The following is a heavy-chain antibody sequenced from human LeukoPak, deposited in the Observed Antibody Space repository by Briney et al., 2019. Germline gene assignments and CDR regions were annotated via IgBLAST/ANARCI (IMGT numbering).Heavy chain of an antibody. D-gene: IGHD6-19*01. CDR2: IYTSGST. CDR3: ARGGYNSGWYPYDY. Sequence: PSQTLSLTCTVSGGSISSGGYYWSWIRQHPGKGLEWIGRIYTSGSTNYNPSLKSRVTMSVDTSKNQFSLKLSSVTAADTAVYYCARGGYNSGWYPYDYWGQGTLVTVSS. V-gene: IGHV4-61*02. J-gene: IGHJ4*02. CDR1: GGSISSGGYY.